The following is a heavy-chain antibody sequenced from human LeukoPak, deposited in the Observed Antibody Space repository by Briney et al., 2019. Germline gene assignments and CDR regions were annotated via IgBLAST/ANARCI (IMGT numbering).Heavy chain of an antibody. CDR2: ISYDGSNK. CDR3: AKIYGSGTANWFDP. D-gene: IGHD3-10*01. J-gene: IGHJ5*02. CDR1: GFTFSTYG. Sequence: GGSLRLSCAASGFTFSTYGMHWVRQAPGQGLEWVAVISYDGSNKYYAVSVKGRFTISRDNSKNTLYLQMNSLRAEDTAVYYCAKIYGSGTANWFDPWGQGTLVTVSS. V-gene: IGHV3-30*18.